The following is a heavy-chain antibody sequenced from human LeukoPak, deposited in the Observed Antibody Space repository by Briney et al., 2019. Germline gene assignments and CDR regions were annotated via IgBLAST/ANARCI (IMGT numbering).Heavy chain of an antibody. V-gene: IGHV4-59*08. CDR2: IYYSGNT. D-gene: IGHD6-19*01. CDR3: ARRDVAVTFDL. Sequence: QPSETLSLTCTVSGGSINSYYWNWIRQPPGKGLEWIGYIYYSGNTNYNPSLKGRVTISVDTSENQFSLKLSSVTAADTAVYYCARRDVAVTFDLWGRGTLVTVSS. J-gene: IGHJ2*01. CDR1: GGSINSYY.